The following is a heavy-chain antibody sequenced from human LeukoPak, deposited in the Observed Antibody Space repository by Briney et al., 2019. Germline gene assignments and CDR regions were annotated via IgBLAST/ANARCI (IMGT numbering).Heavy chain of an antibody. J-gene: IGHJ5*02. V-gene: IGHV4-39*01. CDR2: MPYDENVADNEIP. Sequence: PSETLSLTCIVSGDSISNSGWSWGWIRQPPGKGLEWIGTMPYDENVADNEIPSHNPSLKSRVSISADTSKNQLSLKVNSVTAADTASYYCARLTLTGVGGRGWFDAWGQGTLVIVSS. D-gene: IGHD3-3*01. CDR3: ARLTLTGVGGRGWFDA. CDR1: GDSISNSGWS.